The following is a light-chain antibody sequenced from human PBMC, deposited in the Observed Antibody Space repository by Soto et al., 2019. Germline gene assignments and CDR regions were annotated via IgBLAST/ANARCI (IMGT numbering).Light chain of an antibody. Sequence: QSALTQPASVSVSPGQSITISCTGTSSDVGAYNYVSWYQQHPGKAPKLMICDVSDRPSGVSTRFSGSKSGNTASLTISGLQAEDEADYYCSSYTSGSTPWVFGTGTKVTVL. CDR3: SSYTSGSTPWV. V-gene: IGLV2-14*01. J-gene: IGLJ1*01. CDR2: DVS. CDR1: SSDVGAYNY.